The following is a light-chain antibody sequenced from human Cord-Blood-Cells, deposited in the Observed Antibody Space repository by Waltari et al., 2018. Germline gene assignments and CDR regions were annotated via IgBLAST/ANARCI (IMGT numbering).Light chain of an antibody. Sequence: DIVMTQTPLSLSVTPGQPASISCKSSQSLLHSDGKTYLYWYLQKPGQSPQLLIYDVSNRVSGVPDRFSGSGSGTDFTLKISRVEAEDVGVYYCMQSIQLPLTFGGGTNVEIK. J-gene: IGKJ4*01. V-gene: IGKV2D-29*02. CDR3: MQSIQLPLT. CDR1: QSLLHSDGKTY. CDR2: DVS.